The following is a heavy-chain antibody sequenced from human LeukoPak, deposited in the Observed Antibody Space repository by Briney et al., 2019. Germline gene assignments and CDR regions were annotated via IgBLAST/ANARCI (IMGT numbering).Heavy chain of an antibody. CDR1: GFTFSNYW. V-gene: IGHV3-7*03. Sequence: GGSLRLSCAASGFTFSNYWMHWVRQAPGKGLEWVANIQQDGSEQYYVDSVKGRFTISRDNSKNTLYLQMNSLRAEDTAVYYCARVQWLLPVYWGQGTLVTVSS. CDR2: IQQDGSEQ. J-gene: IGHJ4*02. CDR3: ARVQWLLPVY. D-gene: IGHD3-22*01.